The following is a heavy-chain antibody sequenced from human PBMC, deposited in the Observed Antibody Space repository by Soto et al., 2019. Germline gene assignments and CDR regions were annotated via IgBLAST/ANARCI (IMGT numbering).Heavy chain of an antibody. V-gene: IGHV3-48*03. CDR1: GFTFSSYE. CDR2: ISSSGSTI. CDR3: AREGGAAAPYYYYGMDV. Sequence: EVQLVESGGGLVQPGGSLRLSCAASGFTFSSYEMNWVRQAPGKGLEWVSYISSSGSTIYYADSVKGRFPISRDNAKNSLYLQMNSLRAEDTAVYYCAREGGAAAPYYYYGMDVWGQGTTVTVSS. D-gene: IGHD6-13*01. J-gene: IGHJ6*02.